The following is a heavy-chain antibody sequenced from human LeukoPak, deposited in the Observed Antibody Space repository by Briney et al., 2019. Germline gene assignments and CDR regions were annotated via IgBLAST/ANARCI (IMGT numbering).Heavy chain of an antibody. J-gene: IGHJ6*03. CDR1: GYTFTGYY. CDR2: INPNSGGT. D-gene: IGHD6-13*01. V-gene: IGHV1-2*02. CDR3: ARVVGSSWYFPYYYYMDV. Sequence: GASVKVSCKASGYTFTGYYIHWVRQAPGQGLEWMGWINPNSGGTNYAQKFQGRVTMTRDTSITTAYMELSRLRSDDTAVYYCARVVGSSWYFPYYYYMDVWGKGTTVTVSS.